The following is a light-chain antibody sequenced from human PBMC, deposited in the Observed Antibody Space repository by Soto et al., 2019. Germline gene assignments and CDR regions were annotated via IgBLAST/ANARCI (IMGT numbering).Light chain of an antibody. CDR2: EVS. CDR1: SSDICGYNY. CDR3: SSYTSSSTPHAV. J-gene: IGLJ2*01. V-gene: IGLV2-14*01. Sequence: QSVLTQPASVSGSPGQSITISCTGTSSDICGYNYVSWYQQHPGKAPKLMIYEVSNRPSGVSKRFSGSKSGNTASLTISGLQAEDEADYYCSSYTSSSTPHAVFGGRTKLTVL.